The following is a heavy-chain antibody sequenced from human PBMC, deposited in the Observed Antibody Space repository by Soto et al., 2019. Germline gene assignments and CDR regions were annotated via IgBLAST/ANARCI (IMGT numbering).Heavy chain of an antibody. CDR3: ARRTTVVGPYYYYYYMDV. CDR2: IYYSGST. Sequence: SETLSITCTVSGGSISSYYWSWIRQPPGKVLELIRHIYYSGSTNYNPSLKSRVTISVDTSRNQFSLKLSSVTAADTAVYYCARRTTVVGPYYYYYYMDVWGKGTTVTVSS. CDR1: GGSISSYY. D-gene: IGHD4-17*01. J-gene: IGHJ6*03. V-gene: IGHV4-59*08.